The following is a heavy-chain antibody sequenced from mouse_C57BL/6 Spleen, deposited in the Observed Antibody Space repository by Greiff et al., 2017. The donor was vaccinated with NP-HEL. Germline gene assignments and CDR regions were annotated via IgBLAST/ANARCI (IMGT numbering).Heavy chain of an antibody. Sequence: QVQLQQSGAELAKPGASVKLSCKASGYTFTSYWMHWVKQRPGQGLEWIGYINPSSGYTKYNQKFKDKATLTADKSSSTAYMQLSSLTYEDSAVYYCARSVLGYDSDGGFAYWGQGTLVTVSA. CDR3: ARSVLGYDSDGGFAY. J-gene: IGHJ3*01. CDR2: INPSSGYT. D-gene: IGHD2-4*01. V-gene: IGHV1-7*01. CDR1: GYTFTSYW.